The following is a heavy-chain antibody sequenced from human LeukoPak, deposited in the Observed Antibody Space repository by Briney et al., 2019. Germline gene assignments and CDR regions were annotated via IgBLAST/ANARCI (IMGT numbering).Heavy chain of an antibody. J-gene: IGHJ1*01. CDR2: INPNSGGT. CDR1: GYTLTGYY. V-gene: IGHV1-2*02. D-gene: IGHD6-13*01. Sequence: GASVKVSCKASGYTLTGYYMHWVRQAPGQGLEWMGWINPNSGGTNYAQKFQGRVTMTRDTSISTAYMELSRLRSDDTAVYYCAGERYSSSWPRAEYFQHWGQGTLVTVSS. CDR3: AGERYSSSWPRAEYFQH.